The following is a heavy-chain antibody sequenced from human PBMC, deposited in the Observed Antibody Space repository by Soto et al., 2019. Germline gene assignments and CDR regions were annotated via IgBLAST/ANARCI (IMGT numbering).Heavy chain of an antibody. J-gene: IGHJ5*02. V-gene: IGHV4-61*01. CDR1: GGSVSSGIYY. CDR2: IYYSGIT. CDR3: ARASDYDSSGYYYRFDP. D-gene: IGHD3-22*01. Sequence: SETLSLTCTVSGGSVSSGIYYWSWIRHPPGKGLEWIGYIYYSGITNYNPSLKSRVTISVDTSKNQFSLKLSSVTAADTAVYYCARASDYDSSGYYYRFDPWGQGTLVTVSS.